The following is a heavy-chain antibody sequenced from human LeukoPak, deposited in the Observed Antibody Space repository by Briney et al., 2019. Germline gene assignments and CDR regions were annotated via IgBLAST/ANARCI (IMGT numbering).Heavy chain of an antibody. Sequence: PGGSLRLSCAASGFTFSSYEMNWVRQAPGKGLEWVSYIRSSGSTIYYADSVKGRFTISRDNAKNSLYLQMNSLRAEDTAVYYCARDLFFMGERYFDWSGNYYGMDVWGKGTTVTVSS. CDR3: ARDLFFMGERYFDWSGNYYGMDV. CDR1: GFTFSSYE. CDR2: IRSSGSTI. J-gene: IGHJ6*04. D-gene: IGHD3-9*01. V-gene: IGHV3-48*03.